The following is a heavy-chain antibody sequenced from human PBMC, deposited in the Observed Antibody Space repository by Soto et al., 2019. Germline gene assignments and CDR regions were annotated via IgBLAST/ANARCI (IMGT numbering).Heavy chain of an antibody. CDR1: GYTLTDLS. Sequence: ASVKVSCKVSGYTLTDLSMHWLRQAPGKGIEWMGGFDPEDGEKIYAQKFQGRVTMTEDTSTDTAYMELSSLRSEDTAVYYCAPNDYDSSGYSPLRAFEFWGQGKMVTV. CDR3: APNDYDSSGYSPLRAFEF. CDR2: FDPEDGEK. J-gene: IGHJ3*01. V-gene: IGHV1-24*01. D-gene: IGHD3-22*01.